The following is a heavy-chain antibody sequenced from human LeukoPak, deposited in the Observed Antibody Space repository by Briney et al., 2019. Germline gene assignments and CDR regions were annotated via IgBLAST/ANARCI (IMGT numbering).Heavy chain of an antibody. CDR2: INPNSGGT. J-gene: IGHJ5*02. CDR1: GYTFTGYY. V-gene: IGHV1-2*02. Sequence: ASVKVSCKASGYTFTGYYMHWVRQAPGQGLEWMGWINPNSGGTNYAQKFQGRVTMTRDTSISTAYMELSRLRSDDTAVYYCARPRTAAAGNWFDPWGQGTLVTVSS. D-gene: IGHD6-13*01. CDR3: ARPRTAAAGNWFDP.